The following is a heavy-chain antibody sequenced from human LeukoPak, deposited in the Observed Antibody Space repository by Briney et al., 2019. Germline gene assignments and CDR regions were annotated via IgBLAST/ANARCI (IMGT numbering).Heavy chain of an antibody. CDR2: ISYEGSNK. Sequence: GRSLRLSCAASGFAFSTYGMHWVRQAPGKGLEWVAVISYEGSNKYYADSVKGRFAVSRDNSKNTLYLQMNSLRAEDTAVYYCAKRGGVIAVAGYNWFDPWGQGTLVTVSS. D-gene: IGHD6-19*01. V-gene: IGHV3-30*18. CDR3: AKRGGVIAVAGYNWFDP. J-gene: IGHJ5*02. CDR1: GFAFSTYG.